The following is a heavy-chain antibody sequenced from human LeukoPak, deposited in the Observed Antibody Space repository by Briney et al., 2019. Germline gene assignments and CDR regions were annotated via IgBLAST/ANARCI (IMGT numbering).Heavy chain of an antibody. V-gene: IGHV1-69*05. D-gene: IGHD4-17*01. CDR2: IIPIFGTA. CDR3: ATPDYGDWGYAFDI. CDR1: GGTLSRYA. J-gene: IGHJ3*02. Sequence: GSSVKVSCKASGGTLSRYAISWVRQAPGQGLEWMGRIIPIFGTANYAQKFQGRVTITTDESTSTAYMELSSPRSEYTAVYYCATPDYGDWGYAFDIWGQGTMVTVSS.